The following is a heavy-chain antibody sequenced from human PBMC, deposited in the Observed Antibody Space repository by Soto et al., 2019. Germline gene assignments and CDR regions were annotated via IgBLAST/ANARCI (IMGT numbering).Heavy chain of an antibody. D-gene: IGHD3-16*01. CDR1: GYTFTGYY. CDR3: ARDGGEMATTLGDFDY. J-gene: IGHJ4*02. CDR2: INPNSGGT. Sequence: QVQLVQSGAEVKKPGASVKVSCKASGYTFTGYYMHWVRQAPGQGLEWMGWINPNSGGTNYAQKFQGRVTMTRETSISTAYMELSRLRSDDTAVYYCARDGGEMATTLGDFDYWGQGTLVTVSS. V-gene: IGHV1-2*02.